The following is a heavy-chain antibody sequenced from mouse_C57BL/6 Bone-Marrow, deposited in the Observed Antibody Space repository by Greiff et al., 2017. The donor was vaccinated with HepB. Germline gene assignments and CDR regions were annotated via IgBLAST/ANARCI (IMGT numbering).Heavy chain of an antibody. CDR3: ARHEGMVTSWFAY. D-gene: IGHD2-3*01. J-gene: IGHJ3*01. CDR2: ISNGGGST. CDR1: GFTFSDYY. Sequence: EVQLVESGGGLVQPGGSLKLSCAASGFTFSDYYMYWVRQTPEKRLEWVAYISNGGGSTYYPDTVKGRFTISRDNAKNTLYLQMSRLKSEDTAMYYCARHEGMVTSWFAYWGQGTLVTVSA. V-gene: IGHV5-12*01.